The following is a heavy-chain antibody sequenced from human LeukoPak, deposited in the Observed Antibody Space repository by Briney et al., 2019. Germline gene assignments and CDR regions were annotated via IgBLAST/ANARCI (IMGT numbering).Heavy chain of an antibody. J-gene: IGHJ4*02. CDR1: GFTFSSYW. D-gene: IGHD1-7*01. CDR2: IKQDGSEK. Sequence: GGSLRLSCAASGFTFSSYWMSWVRQAPGKGLEWVANIKQDGSEKYYVDSVKGRFTISRDNSKNTLYLQMNSLRAEDTTVYYCAKDLGWNYALDYWGQGTLVTVSS. CDR3: AKDLGWNYALDY. V-gene: IGHV3-7*01.